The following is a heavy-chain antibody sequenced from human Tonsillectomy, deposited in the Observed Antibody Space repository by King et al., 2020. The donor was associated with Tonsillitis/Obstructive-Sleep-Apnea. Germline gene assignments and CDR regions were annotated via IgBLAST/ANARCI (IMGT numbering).Heavy chain of an antibody. V-gene: IGHV1-69*10. D-gene: IGHD3-3*01. Sequence: QLVQSGAEVKKPGSSGKVSCKASGGTFSSYAISWVRQAPGQGLEWMGGIIPILGIANYAQKFQGRVTITADKSTSTAYMELSSLRSEDTAVFYCARDHYYDFWSGYLNPWGQGTLVTVSS. CDR2: IIPILGIA. J-gene: IGHJ5*02. CDR1: GGTFSSYA. CDR3: ARDHYYDFWSGYLNP.